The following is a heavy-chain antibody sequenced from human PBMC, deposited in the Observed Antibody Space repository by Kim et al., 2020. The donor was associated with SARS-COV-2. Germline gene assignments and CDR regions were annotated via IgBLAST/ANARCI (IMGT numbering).Heavy chain of an antibody. CDR3: AKDQIATPSGFVYP. D-gene: IGHD2-21*01. CDR2: ISTSGSNI. Sequence: GGSLRLSCEASGFTFSNHDMSWIRQAPGKGLEWVSSISTSGSNIFYADSVKGRFTTSRDNAKKTMYLQMNSLRAEDTAVYYCAKDQIATPSGFVYPWG. CDR1: GFTFSNHD. V-gene: IGHV3-11*01. J-gene: IGHJ5*02.